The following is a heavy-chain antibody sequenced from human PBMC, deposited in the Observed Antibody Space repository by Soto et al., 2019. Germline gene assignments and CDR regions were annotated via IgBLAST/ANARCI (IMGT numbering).Heavy chain of an antibody. Sequence: LSLTCTVSGGSISSGDYYWSWIRQPPGKGLEWIGYIYYSGSTYYNPSLKSRVTISVDTSKNQFSLKLSSVTAADTAVYYCARQLGYCSSTSCYMNYYYGMDVWGQGTTVTVS. CDR3: ARQLGYCSSTSCYMNYYYGMDV. D-gene: IGHD2-2*02. CDR2: IYYSGST. CDR1: GGSISSGDYY. J-gene: IGHJ6*02. V-gene: IGHV4-30-4*01.